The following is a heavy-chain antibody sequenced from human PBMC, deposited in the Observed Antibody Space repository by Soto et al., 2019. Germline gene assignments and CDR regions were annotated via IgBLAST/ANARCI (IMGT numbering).Heavy chain of an antibody. V-gene: IGHV1-18*01. Sequence: ASVKVSCKASGYTFTSYGISWVRQAPGQGLEWMGWISAYNGNTNYAQKLQGRVTMTTDTSTSTAYMELRSLRSDDTAVYYCASTIVVVVAATTYYSYGMDVWGQGTTVTVSS. CDR2: ISAYNGNT. CDR3: ASTIVVVVAATTYYSYGMDV. D-gene: IGHD2-15*01. CDR1: GYTFTSYG. J-gene: IGHJ6*02.